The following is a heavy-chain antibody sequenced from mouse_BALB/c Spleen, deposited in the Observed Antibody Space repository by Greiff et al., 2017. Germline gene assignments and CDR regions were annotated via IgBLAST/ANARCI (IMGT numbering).Heavy chain of an antibody. Sequence: VQLQQSGAELVKPGASVKLSCTASGFNIKDTYMPWVKQRPEQGLEWIGRLDPANGNTKYDPKFQGKATITADTSTNTAYLQLSSLTSEDTAVYYCAIYYYGSRLDYWGQGTTLTVSS. J-gene: IGHJ2*01. V-gene: IGHV14-3*02. CDR1: GFNIKDTY. D-gene: IGHD1-1*01. CDR2: LDPANGNT. CDR3: AIYYYGSRLDY.